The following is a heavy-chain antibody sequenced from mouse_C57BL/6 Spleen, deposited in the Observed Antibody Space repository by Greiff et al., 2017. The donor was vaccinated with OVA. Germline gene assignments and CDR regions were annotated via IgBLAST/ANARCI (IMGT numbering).Heavy chain of an antibody. V-gene: IGHV1-55*01. Sequence: QVQLQQPGAELVKPGASVKMSCKASGYTFTSYWITWVKQRPGQGLEWIGDIYPGSGSTNYNEKFKSKATLTVDTSSSTAYMQLSSLTSEDSAVYYCARLRYYYGSSYVDYAMDYWGQGTSVTVSS. CDR2: IYPGSGST. CDR1: GYTFTSYW. J-gene: IGHJ4*01. D-gene: IGHD1-1*01. CDR3: ARLRYYYGSSYVDYAMDY.